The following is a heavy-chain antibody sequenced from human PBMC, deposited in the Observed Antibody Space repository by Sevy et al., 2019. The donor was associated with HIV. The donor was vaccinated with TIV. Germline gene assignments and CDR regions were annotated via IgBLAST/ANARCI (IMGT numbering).Heavy chain of an antibody. D-gene: IGHD5-18*01. V-gene: IGHV3-7*01. J-gene: IGHJ4*02. CDR1: GFTFSDSW. CDR3: ARDRAYSAVDY. Sequence: GGSLRLSCVASGFTFSDSWMIWVRQAPGKGLERIAFINEDGSRLGYVDSVRGRSTITRENIKNSLYLQMNNLGAEDTALYFCARDRAYSAVDYWGQGTLVTVSS. CDR2: INEDGSRL.